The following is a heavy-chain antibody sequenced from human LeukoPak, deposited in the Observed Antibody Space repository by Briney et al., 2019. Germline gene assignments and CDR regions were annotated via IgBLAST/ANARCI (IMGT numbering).Heavy chain of an antibody. V-gene: IGHV4-34*01. CDR1: GGSFSGYY. D-gene: IGHD2-15*01. Sequence: EASETLSLTCAVYGGSFSGYYWSWIRQPPGKGLEWIGEINHRGSTNYNPSLKSRVTISVDTSKNQFSLKLSAVTAADTGVYYCARGPTKCSGGSCYRIYFDYWGLGTLVTVSS. CDR2: INHRGST. J-gene: IGHJ4*02. CDR3: ARGPTKCSGGSCYRIYFDY.